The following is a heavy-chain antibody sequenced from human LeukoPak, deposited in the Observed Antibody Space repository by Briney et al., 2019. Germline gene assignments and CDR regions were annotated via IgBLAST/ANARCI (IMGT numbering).Heavy chain of an antibody. Sequence: GGSLRLSCATSGFTFSIYSMNWVRQAPGKGLEYVSSICSSSSYIYYAESVKGRFTISRDNAKNSLYLQMNRLRAEDTALYYCARYRRYSRLNRGWGQGTLVTVSS. D-gene: IGHD6-13*01. CDR3: ARYRRYSRLNRG. J-gene: IGHJ4*02. CDR1: GFTFSIYS. CDR2: ICSSSSYI. V-gene: IGHV3-21*01.